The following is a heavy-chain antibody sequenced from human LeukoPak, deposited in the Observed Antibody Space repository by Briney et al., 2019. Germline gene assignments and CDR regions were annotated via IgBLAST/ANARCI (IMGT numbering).Heavy chain of an antibody. J-gene: IGHJ5*02. D-gene: IGHD3-9*01. Sequence: SETLSLTCAVYGGSFSGCYWNWIRQPPGQGLEWIGYIYHSGITKYNPSLKSRVTIALDTSKNRFSLKMRSVTAADTAVYYCANFEWGRNWFAPWGQGALVTVSS. CDR1: GGSFSGCY. CDR3: ANFEWGRNWFAP. CDR2: IYHSGIT. V-gene: IGHV4-59*01.